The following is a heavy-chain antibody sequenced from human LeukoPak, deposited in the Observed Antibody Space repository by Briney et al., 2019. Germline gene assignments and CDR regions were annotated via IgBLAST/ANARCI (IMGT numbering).Heavy chain of an antibody. V-gene: IGHV4-59*08. Sequence: PSETLSLTCTVSGGSISSYYWSWIRQPPGKGLEWIGYIYYSGSTNYNPSLKSRVTISVDTSKNQFSLKLSSVTAADTAVYYCATARSAEWLLDYWGQGTLVTVSS. J-gene: IGHJ4*02. D-gene: IGHD3-3*01. CDR2: IYYSGST. CDR1: GGSISSYY. CDR3: ATARSAEWLLDY.